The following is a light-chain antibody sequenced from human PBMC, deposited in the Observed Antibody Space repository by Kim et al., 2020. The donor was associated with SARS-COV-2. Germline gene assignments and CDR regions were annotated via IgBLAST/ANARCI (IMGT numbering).Light chain of an antibody. CDR3: QQYNNWPPGT. Sequence: SPGERATPSCRASQSVSSNLVWYQQKPGQAPRLLISGASTRATGIPARFSGSGSGTEFTLTISSLQSEDFAVYFCQQYNNWPPGTFGQGTKVDIK. CDR2: GAS. CDR1: QSVSSN. J-gene: IGKJ1*01. V-gene: IGKV3-15*01.